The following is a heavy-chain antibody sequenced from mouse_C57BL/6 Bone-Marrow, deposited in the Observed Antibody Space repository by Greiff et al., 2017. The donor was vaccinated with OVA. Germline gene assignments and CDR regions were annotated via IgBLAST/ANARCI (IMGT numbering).Heavy chain of an antibody. CDR1: GFTFSDYY. CDR3: AREADGYYGWFAY. V-gene: IGHV5-16*01. J-gene: IGHJ3*01. CDR2: INYDGSST. D-gene: IGHD2-3*01. Sequence: EVKLMESEGGLVQPGSSMKLSCTASGFTFSDYYMAWVRQVPEKGLEWVANINYDGSSTYYLDSLKSRFIISRDNAKNILYLQMSSLKSEDTATYYGAREADGYYGWFAYWGQGTLVTVSA.